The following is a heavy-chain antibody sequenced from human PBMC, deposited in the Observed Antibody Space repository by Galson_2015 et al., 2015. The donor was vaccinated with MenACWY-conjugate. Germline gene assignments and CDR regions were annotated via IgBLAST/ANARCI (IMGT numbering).Heavy chain of an antibody. D-gene: IGHD6-6*01. CDR2: ISYSGRT. Sequence: ETLSLTCTVSGGSINTTSHYWGWLRQPPGKGLEWIGSISYSGRTYYNPSLQSRVTISVDTSKSQFSLKLSSVTAADTAVYYCARQLIGKQLAWGQGTLVTVSS. CDR1: GGSINTTSHY. J-gene: IGHJ5*02. V-gene: IGHV4-39*01. CDR3: ARQLIGKQLA.